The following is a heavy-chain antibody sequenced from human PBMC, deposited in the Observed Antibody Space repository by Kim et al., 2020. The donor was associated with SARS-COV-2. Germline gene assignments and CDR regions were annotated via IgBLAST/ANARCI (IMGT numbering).Heavy chain of an antibody. CDR3: ARHPNYGDSYMDV. V-gene: IGHV4-39*01. Sequence: NPSLKSRDTISVDTSKNQFSLKLSSVTAADTAVYYCARHPNYGDSYMDVWGQGTTVTVSS. D-gene: IGHD4-17*01. J-gene: IGHJ6*02.